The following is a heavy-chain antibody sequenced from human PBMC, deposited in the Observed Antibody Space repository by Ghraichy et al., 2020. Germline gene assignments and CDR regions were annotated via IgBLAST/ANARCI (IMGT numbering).Heavy chain of an antibody. V-gene: IGHV3-49*03. CDR3: TRYSYGYFGDFDY. J-gene: IGHJ4*02. Sequence: GGSLRLSCTTSGFIFGDYIMSWFRQAPGKGLEWVAFIRSKAYGGTAEYAASVRGRFTVSRDDSQSIAYLQMNSLKTEDTAVYYCTRYSYGYFGDFDYWGQGTLVTVSS. D-gene: IGHD5-18*01. CDR1: GFIFGDYI. CDR2: IRSKAYGGTA.